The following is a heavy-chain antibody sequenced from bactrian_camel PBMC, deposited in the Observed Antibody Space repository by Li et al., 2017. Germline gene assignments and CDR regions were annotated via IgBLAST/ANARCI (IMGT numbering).Heavy chain of an antibody. CDR1: YTRRPNY. Sequence: VQLVESGGGSVQAGGSLRLSCTYTRRPNYVTWFRQGPGNGREGVAGIYTGGGDGHYADSVKGAFTISADNANNTVYLQMNSLKSEDTALYYCATGNNWYLFNYWGQGTQVTVS. V-gene: IGHV3S40*01. CDR2: IYTGGGDG. CDR3: ATGNNWYLFNY. D-gene: IGHD6*01. J-gene: IGHJ4*01.